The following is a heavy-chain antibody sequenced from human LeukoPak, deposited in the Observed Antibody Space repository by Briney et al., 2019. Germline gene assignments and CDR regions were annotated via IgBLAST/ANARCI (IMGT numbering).Heavy chain of an antibody. Sequence: PGGSLRLSCAASGFTFSSYAMSWVRQAPGKGLEWVSGISGSGGRTYYADSVKGRFTISRDNSKNTLYLQMNSLRAEDTAVYYCAKGGLVVVPAATDAFDIWGQGTMVTVSS. V-gene: IGHV3-23*01. CDR1: GFTFSSYA. CDR3: AKGGLVVVPAATDAFDI. D-gene: IGHD2-2*01. J-gene: IGHJ3*02. CDR2: ISGSGGRT.